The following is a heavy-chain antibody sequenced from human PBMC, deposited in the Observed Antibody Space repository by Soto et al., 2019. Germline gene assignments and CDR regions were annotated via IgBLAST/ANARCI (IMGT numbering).Heavy chain of an antibody. CDR1: GFTFSSYS. J-gene: IGHJ6*03. CDR2: ISSSSSTI. D-gene: IGHD3-3*01. V-gene: IGHV3-48*01. Sequence: GGSLRLSCAASGFTFSSYSMNWVRQAPGKGLEWVSYISSSSSTIYYADSVKGRFTISRDNAKNSLYLQMNSLRAEDTAVYYCAREPIFGVARWDYYYYMDVWGKGTTVTVSS. CDR3: AREPIFGVARWDYYYYMDV.